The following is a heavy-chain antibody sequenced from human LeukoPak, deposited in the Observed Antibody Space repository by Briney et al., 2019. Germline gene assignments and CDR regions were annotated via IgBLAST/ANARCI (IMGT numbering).Heavy chain of an antibody. Sequence: GGSLRLSCAASGFTFTTYAMHWVRQALGKGLEWVALISNDGSNKLYADSVRGRFTISRDNSKNTLHLQMNSLKTEDTAVYYCARQSEYSGSYYAYWGQGTLVTVSS. J-gene: IGHJ4*02. CDR3: ARQSEYSGSYYAY. CDR1: GFTFTTYA. CDR2: ISNDGSNK. D-gene: IGHD1-26*01. V-gene: IGHV3-30-3*01.